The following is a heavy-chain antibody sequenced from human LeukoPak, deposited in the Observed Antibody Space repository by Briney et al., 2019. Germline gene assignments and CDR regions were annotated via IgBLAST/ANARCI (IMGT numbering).Heavy chain of an antibody. D-gene: IGHD5-18*01. CDR1: GGSISSSSYY. Sequence: PSETLSLTCTVSGGSISSSSYYWGWIRQPPGKGLKWIGSIYYSGSTYYNPSLKSRVTISVDTSKNQFSLKLSSVTAADTAVYYCARHGHMNQLWYGAFDIWGQGTMVTVSS. V-gene: IGHV4-39*01. CDR3: ARHGHMNQLWYGAFDI. J-gene: IGHJ3*02. CDR2: IYYSGST.